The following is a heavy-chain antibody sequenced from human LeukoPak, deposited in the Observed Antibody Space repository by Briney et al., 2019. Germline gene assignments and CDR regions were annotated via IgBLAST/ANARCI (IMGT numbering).Heavy chain of an antibody. CDR2: INPNSGGT. CDR1: GYTFTGYY. CDR3: ARDRVAYCGGDCFGGMDV. D-gene: IGHD2-21*02. J-gene: IGHJ6*02. V-gene: IGHV1-2*02. Sequence: ASVKVSCKGSGYTFTGYYMHWVRQAPGQGLEWMGWINPNSGGTNYAQKFQGRVTMTRDTSISTAYMELSRLRSDDTAVYYCARDRVAYCGGDCFGGMDVWGQGTTVTVSS.